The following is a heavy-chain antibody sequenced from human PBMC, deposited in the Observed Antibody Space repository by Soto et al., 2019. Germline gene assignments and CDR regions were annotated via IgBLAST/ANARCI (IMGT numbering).Heavy chain of an antibody. CDR3: ARDAPGVAPY. D-gene: IGHD2-15*01. J-gene: IGHJ4*02. V-gene: IGHV4-31*03. CDR1: GGSINSGDSY. CDR2: INYRGST. Sequence: QVQLQESGPGLVRPSQTLSLICTVSGGSINSGDSYWNWIRQHPEKGLEWFGYINYRGSTFYNPSLKSRIIISVDTSKNQFSLKLSSVTAADTAVYYCARDAPGVAPYWGQGTLVTVSS.